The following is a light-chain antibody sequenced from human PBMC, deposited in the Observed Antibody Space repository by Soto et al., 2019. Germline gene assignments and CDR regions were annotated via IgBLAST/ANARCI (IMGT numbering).Light chain of an antibody. V-gene: IGLV1-40*01. CDR2: GDS. J-gene: IGLJ3*02. CDR3: QSYDSSLSGVV. CDR1: SSNIGAGYG. Sequence: QSVLTQPPSVSGAPGQRVTISCTGSSSNIGAGYGVHWYQQLPGTAPKLLIYGDSNRPSGVPDRFSGSKSATSASLAITGLQAEDEADYYCQSYDSSLSGVVFGGGTKLTVL.